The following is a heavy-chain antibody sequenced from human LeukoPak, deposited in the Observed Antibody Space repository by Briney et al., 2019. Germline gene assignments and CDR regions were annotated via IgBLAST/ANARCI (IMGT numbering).Heavy chain of an antibody. V-gene: IGHV3-66*01. D-gene: IGHD3-22*01. Sequence: AGGSLRLSCAASGFTVSSNYMSWVRQAPGKGLEWVSVIYSGGSTYCADSVKGRFTISRDNSKNTLYLQMNSLRAEDTAVYYCARDASGTYYYDSSGQGSFDYWGQGTLVTVSS. CDR2: IYSGGST. CDR3: ARDASGTYYYDSSGQGSFDY. J-gene: IGHJ4*02. CDR1: GFTVSSNY.